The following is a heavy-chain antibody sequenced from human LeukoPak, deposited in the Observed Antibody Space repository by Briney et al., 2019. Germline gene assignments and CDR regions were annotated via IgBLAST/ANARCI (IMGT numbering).Heavy chain of an antibody. Sequence: GGSLRLPCAASGFSVSNNYISWVRQAPGKGLEWVSVIYSGGSTKYADSVKARFTISRDNSKNTVYLQMNSLRAEDTAVYFCARATLDNWGQGTLVTVSS. CDR1: GFSVSNNY. J-gene: IGHJ4*02. CDR2: IYSGGST. CDR3: ARATLDN. V-gene: IGHV3-53*01.